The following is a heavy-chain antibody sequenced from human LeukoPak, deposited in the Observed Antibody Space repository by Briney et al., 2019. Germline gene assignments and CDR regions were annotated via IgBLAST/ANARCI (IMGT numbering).Heavy chain of an antibody. V-gene: IGHV3-48*02. CDR2: ISSSSGTI. CDR3: ARDLVLAV. Sequence: PGGSLRLSCAASGFTFSSYIMNWVRQAPGKGLEWVSYISSSSGTIYYADSVKGRFIISRDNAKNSLFLQINSLRDEDTAVYYCARDLVLAVWGQGTTVTVSS. CDR1: GFTFSSYI. J-gene: IGHJ6*02. D-gene: IGHD4/OR15-4a*01.